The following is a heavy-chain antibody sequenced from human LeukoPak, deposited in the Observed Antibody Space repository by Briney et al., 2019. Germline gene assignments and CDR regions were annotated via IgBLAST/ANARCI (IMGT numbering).Heavy chain of an antibody. V-gene: IGHV1-18*01. Sequence: VASVKVSCKASGYTFTSYGISWVRQAPGQGLEWMGWISAYNDNTDYAQNLQGRVTMTTDTSTSTAYMELRSLRSDDTALYFCARRYYDSSGYYEAHDYWGQGTLVTVSS. CDR1: GYTFTSYG. D-gene: IGHD3-22*01. CDR2: ISAYNDNT. CDR3: ARRYYDSSGYYEAHDY. J-gene: IGHJ4*02.